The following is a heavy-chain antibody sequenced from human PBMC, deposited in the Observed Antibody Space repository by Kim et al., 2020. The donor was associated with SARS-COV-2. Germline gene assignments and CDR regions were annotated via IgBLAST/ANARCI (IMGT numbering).Heavy chain of an antibody. CDR3: VRDRNGDPSFDY. Sequence: SETLSLTCTVSGGSISSGDYYWTWIRQTPGTGLEWIGYISHSGSTHYNPPLKSRVTISADTSKNQFSLELNSVTAADTAVYYCVRDRNGDPSFDYWGQGT. V-gene: IGHV4-30-4*01. D-gene: IGHD2-21*02. CDR2: ISHSGST. J-gene: IGHJ4*02. CDR1: GGSISSGDYY.